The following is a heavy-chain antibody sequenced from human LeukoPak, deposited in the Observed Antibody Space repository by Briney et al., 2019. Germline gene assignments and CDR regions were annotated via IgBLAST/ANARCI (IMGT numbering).Heavy chain of an antibody. Sequence: PGGPLRLSCATFGFTFSSYGMTWVRQAPGKGLEWVSTISISGGTTYYADSVKGRSSISRDNSKNTLYLQMNSLRAEDTAIYYCAKLVMMCWSCIIAAAGYPDYWGQGTLVTVSS. CDR1: GFTFSSYG. J-gene: IGHJ4*02. CDR3: AKLVMMCWSCIIAAAGYPDY. D-gene: IGHD6-13*01. CDR2: ISISGGTT. V-gene: IGHV3-23*01.